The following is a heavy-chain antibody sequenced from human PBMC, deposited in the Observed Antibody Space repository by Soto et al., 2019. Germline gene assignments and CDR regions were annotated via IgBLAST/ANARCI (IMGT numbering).Heavy chain of an antibody. V-gene: IGHV4-30-4*01. D-gene: IGHD3-22*01. CDR1: GASINNNDYY. CDR3: ARMSYFYDKWYFDL. J-gene: IGHJ2*01. Sequence: LSLTCTVSGASINNNDYYWSWIRQTPGKGLEWIGYVYYSGTTDYIPSLESRLSMSIDKSQNQFTLKLNSVTAADTATYYCARMSYFYDKWYFDLWGRGTLVTVSS. CDR2: VYYSGTT.